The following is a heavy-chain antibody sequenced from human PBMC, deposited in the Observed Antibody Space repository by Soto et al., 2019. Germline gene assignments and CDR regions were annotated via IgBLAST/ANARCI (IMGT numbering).Heavy chain of an antibody. V-gene: IGHV3-33*01. D-gene: IGHD6-19*01. CDR3: ARVLLEREGGWYGYYYYMDV. CDR2: IWYDGSNK. Sequence: QVQLVESGGGVVQPGRSLRLSCAASGFTFSSYGMHWVRQAPGKGLEWVAGIWYDGSNKYYADSVKGRFTISRDNSKNTLYLQMNSLRAEDTAVYYCARVLLEREGGWYGYYYYMDVWGKGTTVTVSS. CDR1: GFTFSSYG. J-gene: IGHJ6*03.